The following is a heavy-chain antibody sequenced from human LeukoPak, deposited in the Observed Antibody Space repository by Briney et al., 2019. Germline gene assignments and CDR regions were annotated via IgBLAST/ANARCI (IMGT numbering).Heavy chain of an antibody. CDR2: INHSGST. Sequence: PSETLSLTCAVYGGSFSGYYWSWIRQPPGKGLEWIGEINHSGSTNYNPSLKSRVTISIDTSKNQFSLKLSSVTAADTAVYYCARAMIVVIITTPGYFDLWGRGTLVTDSS. D-gene: IGHD3-22*01. CDR1: GGSFSGYY. V-gene: IGHV4-34*01. CDR3: ARAMIVVIITTPGYFDL. J-gene: IGHJ2*01.